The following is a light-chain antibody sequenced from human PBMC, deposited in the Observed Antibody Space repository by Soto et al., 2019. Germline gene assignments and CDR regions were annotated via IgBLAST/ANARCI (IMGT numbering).Light chain of an antibody. CDR2: AAS. CDR1: QSISSY. Sequence: DIQMTQSPSCLCASVGDRVTVTCRASQSISSYLNWYQQKPGKAPKLVIYAASSLQSGVPSRFSGSGSGTHFTLTISSLQPEDFATYDCQQSYSTPFFGPGTKVDIK. CDR3: QQSYSTPF. V-gene: IGKV1-39*01. J-gene: IGKJ3*01.